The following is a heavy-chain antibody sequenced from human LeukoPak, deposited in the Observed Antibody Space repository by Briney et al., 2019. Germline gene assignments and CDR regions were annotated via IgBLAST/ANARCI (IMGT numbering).Heavy chain of an antibody. CDR2: IKQDGSEA. Sequence: GGSLRLSCAASGFAFGSYWMSWVRQAPGKGLEWVANIKQDGSEAYYVDSLKIRFTISRDNTKNSVYLQMHSPRAEDTAVYYCARGHVNDYGDYFDTFEIWGQGTMVTVSS. D-gene: IGHD4-17*01. J-gene: IGHJ3*02. CDR3: ARGHVNDYGDYFDTFEI. CDR1: GFAFGSYW. V-gene: IGHV3-7*01.